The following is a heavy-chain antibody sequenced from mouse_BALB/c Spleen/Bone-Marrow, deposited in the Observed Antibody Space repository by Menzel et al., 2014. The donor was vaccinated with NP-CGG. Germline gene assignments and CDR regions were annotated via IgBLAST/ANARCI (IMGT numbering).Heavy chain of an antibody. V-gene: IGHV14-4*02. Sequence: VQLQQPGAEFVRSGASVKLSCTASGFNIKDYYMHWVKQRPEQGLEWIGWIDPENGDTEYAPKFQGKATMTADTSSNTAYLQLSSLTSEDTAVYYCSLNDYDEKSAYWGQGTLVTVSA. J-gene: IGHJ3*01. CDR1: GFNIKDYY. CDR3: SLNDYDEKSAY. D-gene: IGHD2-4*01. CDR2: IDPENGDT.